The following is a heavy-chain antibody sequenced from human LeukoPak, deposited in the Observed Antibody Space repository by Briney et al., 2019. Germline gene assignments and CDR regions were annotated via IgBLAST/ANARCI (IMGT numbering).Heavy chain of an antibody. Sequence: ASVKVSCKASGYTFTSNAINWVRQAPGQGLEWMGWINTNSGIPKYAQGFTGRFVFSLDTSVNTAYLQISSLRVEDTAVYYCAREDGSFHYWGQGTLVTVSS. CDR3: AREDGSFHY. CDR1: GYTFTSNA. V-gene: IGHV7-4-1*02. D-gene: IGHD3-10*01. J-gene: IGHJ4*02. CDR2: INTNSGIP.